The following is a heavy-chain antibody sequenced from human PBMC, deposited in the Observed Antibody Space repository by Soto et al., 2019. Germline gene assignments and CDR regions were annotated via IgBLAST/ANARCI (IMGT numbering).Heavy chain of an antibody. CDR1: GFTFSSYA. CDR2: ISGSGGST. Sequence: GESLKISCAASGFTFSSYAMSWVRQAPGKGLEWVSAISGSGGSTYYADSVKGRFTISRDNSKNTLYLQMNSLRAEDTAVYYCAKLEYSSSSGGSYYFDYWGQGTLVTVSS. D-gene: IGHD6-6*01. CDR3: AKLEYSSSSGGSYYFDY. V-gene: IGHV3-23*01. J-gene: IGHJ4*02.